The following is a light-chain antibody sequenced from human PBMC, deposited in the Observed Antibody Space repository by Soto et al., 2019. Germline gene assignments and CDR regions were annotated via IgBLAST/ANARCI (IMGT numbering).Light chain of an antibody. CDR3: SSYKSSSAWV. Sequence: QSALTQPASVSGSPGQSITISCTGTSSDVGGYNYVSWYQQHPGKAPKLMIYEVSNRPSGVSNRFSGSKSGNTASLTISGLHAEDEADYYGSSYKSSSAWVFGGGTKVTVL. CDR2: EVS. CDR1: SSDVGGYNY. J-gene: IGLJ3*02. V-gene: IGLV2-14*01.